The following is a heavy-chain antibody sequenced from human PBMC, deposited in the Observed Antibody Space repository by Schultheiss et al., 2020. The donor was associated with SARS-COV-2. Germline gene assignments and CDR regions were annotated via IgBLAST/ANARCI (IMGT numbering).Heavy chain of an antibody. J-gene: IGHJ5*02. CDR3: AKDAKLYDFWSGYVGGWFDP. D-gene: IGHD3-3*01. CDR1: GFTFSSYG. CDR2: IWYDGSNI. V-gene: IGHV3-33*06. Sequence: GGSLRLSCAVSGFTFSSYGMHWVRQAPGKGLEWVAVIWYDGSNIYYADSVKGRFTISRDNSKNTLYLQMNSLRAEDTAVYYCAKDAKLYDFWSGYVGGWFDPWGQGTLVTVSS.